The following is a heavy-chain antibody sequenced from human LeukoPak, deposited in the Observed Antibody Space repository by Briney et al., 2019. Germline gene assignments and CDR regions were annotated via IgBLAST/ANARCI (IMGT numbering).Heavy chain of an antibody. J-gene: IGHJ4*02. CDR1: GYTLTELS. V-gene: IGHV1-24*01. CDR2: FDPEDGET. CDR3: ATVLLYDSSGYYSNYFDY. Sequence: ASVKVSCKVSGYTLTELSMHWVRQAPGKGLEWMGGFDPEDGETIYAQKFQGRVTMTEDTSTDTAYMELSSLRSEDTAVYYCATVLLYDSSGYYSNYFDYWAREPWSPSPQ. D-gene: IGHD3-22*01.